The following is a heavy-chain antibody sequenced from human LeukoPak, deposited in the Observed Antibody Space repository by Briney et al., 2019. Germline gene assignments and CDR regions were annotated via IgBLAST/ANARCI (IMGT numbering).Heavy chain of an antibody. Sequence: ASVKVSCKASGYTFTGYYIHWVRQAPGQGLEWVGRINPDSGGADFPQKFQGRVTMTRDTSISTAYMELDRLTSGDTAIYYCARREFTPAGPGNYHYYYLDVWGKGTMLTVSS. CDR1: GYTFTGYY. CDR2: INPDSGGA. CDR3: ARREFTPAGPGNYHYYYLDV. V-gene: IGHV1-2*06. D-gene: IGHD3-22*01. J-gene: IGHJ6*03.